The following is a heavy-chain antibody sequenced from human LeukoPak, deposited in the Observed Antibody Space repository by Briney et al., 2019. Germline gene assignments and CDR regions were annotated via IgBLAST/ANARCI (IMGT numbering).Heavy chain of an antibody. CDR2: IYYSGST. J-gene: IGHJ4*02. Sequence: PSETLSLTCTVSGGSISSSSYYWGWIRQPPGKGLEWIGSIYYSGSTYYNPSLKSRVTISVDTSKNQFFLKLSSVTAADTAVYYCARSRRSNGDYALWGQGTLVTVSS. V-gene: IGHV4-39*07. D-gene: IGHD4-17*01. CDR3: ARSRRSNGDYAL. CDR1: GGSISSSSYY.